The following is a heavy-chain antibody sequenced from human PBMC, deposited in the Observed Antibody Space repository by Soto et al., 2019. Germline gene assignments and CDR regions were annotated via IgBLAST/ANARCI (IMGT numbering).Heavy chain of an antibody. V-gene: IGHV3-33*01. CDR1: GFTFSSYG. CDR2: IWYDGSNK. Sequence: PGGSLRLSCAASGFTFSSYGMHWVRQAPGKGLEWVAVIWYDGSNKYYADSVKGRFTISRDNSKNTLYLQMNSLRAEDTAVYYCARESRWLRSPHFDYWGQGTLVTVSS. CDR3: ARESRWLRSPHFDY. J-gene: IGHJ4*02. D-gene: IGHD5-12*01.